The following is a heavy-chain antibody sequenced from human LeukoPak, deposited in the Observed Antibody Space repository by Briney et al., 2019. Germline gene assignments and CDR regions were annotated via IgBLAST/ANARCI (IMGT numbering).Heavy chain of an antibody. CDR2: IRYDGSSK. CDR1: GFTFSSSG. V-gene: IGHV3-30*02. CDR3: ASGPQIREPDY. Sequence: GGSLRLSCAASGFTFSSSGMLWVRQAPGKGLGWVAFIRYDGSSKYYADSVKGRFTISRDNSKNTLYLQMNSLRAEDTAVYYCASGPQIREPDYWGQGTLVTVSS. J-gene: IGHJ4*02. D-gene: IGHD6-25*01.